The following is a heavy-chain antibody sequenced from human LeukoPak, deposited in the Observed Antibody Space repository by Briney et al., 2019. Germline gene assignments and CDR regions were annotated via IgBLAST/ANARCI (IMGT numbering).Heavy chain of an antibody. D-gene: IGHD3-10*01. J-gene: IGHJ4*02. Sequence: WGSLRLSCAASGFIFSSYSMNWVRQAPGKGLEWVSSISSSSSYIYYADSVKGRFTISRDNAKNSLYLQMNSLRAEDTAVYYCASDYYGSGSYYYWGQGTLVTVSS. CDR2: ISSSSSYI. CDR3: ASDYYGSGSYYY. V-gene: IGHV3-21*01. CDR1: GFIFSSYS.